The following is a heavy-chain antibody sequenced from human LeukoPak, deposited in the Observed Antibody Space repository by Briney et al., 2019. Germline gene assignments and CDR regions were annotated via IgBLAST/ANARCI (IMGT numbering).Heavy chain of an antibody. CDR1: GFTFSSYG. V-gene: IGHV3-30*18. CDR3: AKDPTHFRVWDDYDTNILSH. D-gene: IGHD4/OR15-4a*01. CDR2: ISYDGSNK. J-gene: IGHJ4*02. Sequence: PGRSLRLSCAASGFTFSSYGMHWVRQAPGKGLEWVAVISYDGSNKYYADSVKGRFTISRDNSKNTLYLQMNSLRADDTAVYYCAKDPTHFRVWDDYDTNILSHWGQGTLVTVSS.